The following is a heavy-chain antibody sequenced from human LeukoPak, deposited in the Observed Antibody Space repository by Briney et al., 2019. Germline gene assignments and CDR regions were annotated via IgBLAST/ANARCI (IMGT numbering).Heavy chain of an antibody. CDR2: ISWNSYGI. CDR3: AKDTSAGYSNSWSDY. CDR1: GFTFDDYA. J-gene: IGHJ4*02. Sequence: GRSLRLSCAASGFTFDDYAMHWVRQAPGKGLEWVSGISWNSYGIGYADSVRGRFTISRDNAKNSLYLQMNSLRAEDTAFYYCAKDTSAGYSNSWSDYWGQGTLVTVSS. V-gene: IGHV3-9*01. D-gene: IGHD6-13*01.